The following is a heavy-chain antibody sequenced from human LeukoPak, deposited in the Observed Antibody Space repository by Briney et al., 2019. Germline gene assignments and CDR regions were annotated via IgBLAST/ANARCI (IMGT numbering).Heavy chain of an antibody. D-gene: IGHD6-19*01. CDR3: ARDVYSSGWYVDY. CDR1: GFTFSSYG. CDR2: IWYDGSNK. J-gene: IGHJ4*02. V-gene: IGHV3-33*01. Sequence: TGGSLRLSCAASGFTFSSYGMHWVRQAPGKGLEWVAVIWYDGSNKYYGDPVKGRFTISRDNSKNTLYLQMNSLRAEDTAVYYCARDVYSSGWYVDYWGQGILVTVSS.